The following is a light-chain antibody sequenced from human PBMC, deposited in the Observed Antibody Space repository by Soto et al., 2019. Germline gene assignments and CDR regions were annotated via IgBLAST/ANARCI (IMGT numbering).Light chain of an antibody. V-gene: IGLV2-14*03. Sequence: QSALTQPASVSGSPGQSIAISCTGTSSDIGGYNFVSWYQQHPDKAPKLILYDVNLRPSGVSNRFSGSKSGNTASLTISGLQAEDEADYYCSSYSSSTLVVFGGGTKVTVL. J-gene: IGLJ3*02. CDR3: SSYSSSTLVV. CDR2: DVN. CDR1: SSDIGGYNF.